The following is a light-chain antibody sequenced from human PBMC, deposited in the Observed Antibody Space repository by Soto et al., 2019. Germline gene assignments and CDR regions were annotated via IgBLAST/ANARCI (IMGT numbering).Light chain of an antibody. V-gene: IGKV3-15*01. CDR1: QSVSSN. CDR3: QQYNSWPPIT. CDR2: GAS. Sequence: DIVLTQSPGTLSLSPGERATLYCRASQSVSSNLAWYQQRPGQAPRLVIYGASTRATGIPDRFSGGGTGTEFTLTISSLQSEDFAVYYCQQYNSWPPITFGQGTRLEIK. J-gene: IGKJ5*01.